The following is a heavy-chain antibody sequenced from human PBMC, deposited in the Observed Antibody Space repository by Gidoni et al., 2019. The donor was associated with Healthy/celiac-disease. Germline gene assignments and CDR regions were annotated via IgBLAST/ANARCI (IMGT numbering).Heavy chain of an antibody. Sequence: QVQLQQWGAGLLKPSETLSLTCAVYGGSFSGYYWSWIRQPPGKGLEWIGEINHSGSTNYNPSLKSRVTISVDTSKNQFSLKLSSVTAADTAVYYCARGRFAPRYCSGGSCYTRFDYWGQGTLVTVSS. D-gene: IGHD2-15*01. CDR1: GGSFSGYY. V-gene: IGHV4-34*01. CDR3: ARGRFAPRYCSGGSCYTRFDY. J-gene: IGHJ4*02. CDR2: INHSGST.